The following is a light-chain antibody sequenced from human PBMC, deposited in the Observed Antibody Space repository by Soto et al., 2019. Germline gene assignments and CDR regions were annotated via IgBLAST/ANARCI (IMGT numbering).Light chain of an antibody. J-gene: IGKJ1*01. CDR1: QSVSNY. Sequence: ILLTQSPAILSVSPGERATLSCRASQSVSNYLAWYQQNPGQAPRLLIYGASSRATGIPARFSGSGSGTDFTLTISRLETEDFAVYYCQQYGSSIKTFGQGTKVDIK. CDR2: GAS. CDR3: QQYGSSIKT. V-gene: IGKV3-20*01.